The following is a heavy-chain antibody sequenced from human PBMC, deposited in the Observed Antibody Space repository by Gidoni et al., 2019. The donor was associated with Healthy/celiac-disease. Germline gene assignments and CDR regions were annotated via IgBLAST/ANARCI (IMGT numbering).Heavy chain of an antibody. V-gene: IGHV4-59*01. Sequence: QVQLQESGPGLVKPSETLSLTCTVSGGSLSSYYWSWIRQPPGKGLEWIGYIYYSGSTNYNPSLKSRVTISVDTSKNQFSLKLSSVTAADTAVYYCARGGLRWDLHYFDYWGQGTLVTVSS. D-gene: IGHD4-17*01. CDR2: IYYSGST. CDR1: GGSLSSYY. J-gene: IGHJ4*02. CDR3: ARGGLRWDLHYFDY.